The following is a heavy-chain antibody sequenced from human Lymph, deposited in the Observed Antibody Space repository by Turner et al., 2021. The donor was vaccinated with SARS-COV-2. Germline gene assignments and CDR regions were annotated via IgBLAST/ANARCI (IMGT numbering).Heavy chain of an antibody. V-gene: IGHV3-20*01. D-gene: IGHD7-27*01. CDR3: ARGTGAADY. CDR2: INWNGGST. Sequence: EVQPVVSGAGLVRPGRSLRPSCSASGFTFDDYGLSWVREAPGRGLEWVASINWNGGSTGDADSVKGRFTISRDNAKNSLYQQVNSRRAEDTALDHCARGTGAADYWGQGTLVTVSS. J-gene: IGHJ4*02. CDR1: GFTFDDYG.